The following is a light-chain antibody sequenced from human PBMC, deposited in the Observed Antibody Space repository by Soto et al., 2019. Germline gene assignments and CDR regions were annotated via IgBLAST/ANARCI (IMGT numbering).Light chain of an antibody. Sequence: QSVLTQPASVSGSPGQSITISCTGTSSDVGCYNYVSWYQQHPGKAPKLMIYDVSNRPSGVSNRFSGSKSGNTASLTISGLQAEDEADYYCSSYTSSSTLLYVFGSGTKLTVL. J-gene: IGLJ1*01. CDR2: DVS. CDR1: SSDVGCYNY. V-gene: IGLV2-14*01. CDR3: SSYTSSSTLLYV.